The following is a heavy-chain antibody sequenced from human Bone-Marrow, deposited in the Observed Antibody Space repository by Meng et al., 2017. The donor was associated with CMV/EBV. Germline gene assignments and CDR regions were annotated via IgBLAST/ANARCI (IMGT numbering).Heavy chain of an antibody. D-gene: IGHD1-7*01. CDR3: AKIGLQELGHFDY. CDR2: ISGSGGST. CDR1: GFTFSSYA. V-gene: IGHV3-23*01. Sequence: GESQNISCASSGFTFSSYAMSWVRQAPGKGLEWVSAISGSGGSTYYADSVKGRFTISRDNSKNTLYLQMNSLRAEDTAVYYCAKIGLQELGHFDYWGQGTLVTVSS. J-gene: IGHJ4*02.